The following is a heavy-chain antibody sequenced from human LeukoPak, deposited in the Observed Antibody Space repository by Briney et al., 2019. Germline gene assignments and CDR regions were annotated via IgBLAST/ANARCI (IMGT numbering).Heavy chain of an antibody. Sequence: ASVKVSCKASGYTFTSYDINWVRQATGQGLERMGWMNPNSGNTGYAQKFQGRVTMTRNTSISTAYMELSSLRSEDTAVYYCARGRRAAAGTFDPWGQGTLVTVSS. CDR2: MNPNSGNT. CDR1: GYTFTSYD. J-gene: IGHJ5*02. D-gene: IGHD6-13*01. CDR3: ARGRRAAAGTFDP. V-gene: IGHV1-8*01.